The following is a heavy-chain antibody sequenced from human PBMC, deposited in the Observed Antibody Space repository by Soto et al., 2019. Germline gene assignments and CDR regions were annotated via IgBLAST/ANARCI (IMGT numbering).Heavy chain of an antibody. CDR3: ARPAYSISWYFDYYYGMDV. Sequence: SETLSLTCTVSGGSISSSSYYWGWIRQPPGKGLEWIGSIYYSGSTYYNPSLKSRVTISVDTSKNQFSLKLSSVTAADTAVYYCARPAYSISWYFDYYYGMDVWGQGTTVTVSS. J-gene: IGHJ6*02. V-gene: IGHV4-39*01. CDR1: GGSISSSSYY. CDR2: IYYSGST. D-gene: IGHD6-13*01.